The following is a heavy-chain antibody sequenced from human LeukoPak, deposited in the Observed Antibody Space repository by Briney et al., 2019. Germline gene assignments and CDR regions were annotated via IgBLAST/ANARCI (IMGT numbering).Heavy chain of an antibody. CDR1: GYTFTSYG. D-gene: IGHD2-2*01. Sequence: ASVKVPCKASGYTFTSYGISWVRQAPGQGLEWMGWISAYNGNTNYAQKLQGRVTMTTDTSTSTAYMELRSLRSDDTAVYYCARDRYCSSTSCYEYYYFDYWGQGTLVTVSS. V-gene: IGHV1-18*01. J-gene: IGHJ4*02. CDR3: ARDRYCSSTSCYEYYYFDY. CDR2: ISAYNGNT.